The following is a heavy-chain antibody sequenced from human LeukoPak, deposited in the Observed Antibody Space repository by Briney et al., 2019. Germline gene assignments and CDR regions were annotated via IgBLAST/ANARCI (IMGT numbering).Heavy chain of an antibody. Sequence: GGSLRLSCAASGFTFSDYYMSWIRQAPGKGLEWVSYISSSGSTLYYADSVKGRFTISRDNAKNSLYLQMHSLRVEDTAVYYCARDDPSEVGPTDFDYWGQGTLVTVSS. CDR2: ISSSGSTL. CDR1: GFTFSDYY. J-gene: IGHJ4*02. D-gene: IGHD1-26*01. V-gene: IGHV3-11*04. CDR3: ARDDPSEVGPTDFDY.